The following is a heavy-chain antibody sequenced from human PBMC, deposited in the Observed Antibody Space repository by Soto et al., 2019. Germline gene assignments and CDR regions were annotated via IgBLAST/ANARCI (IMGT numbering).Heavy chain of an antibody. J-gene: IGHJ4*02. CDR3: ARGGYYDSSGYTRCLDY. D-gene: IGHD3-22*01. V-gene: IGHV4-38-2*01. CDR2: IYHSGST. CDR1: GYSISSGYY. Sequence: ETLSLTCAVSGYSISSGYYWGWIRQPPGKGLEWIGSIYHSGSTYYNPSLKSRVTISVDTSKNQFSLKLSSVTAADTAVYYCARGGYYDSSGYTRCLDYWGQGTLVTVSS.